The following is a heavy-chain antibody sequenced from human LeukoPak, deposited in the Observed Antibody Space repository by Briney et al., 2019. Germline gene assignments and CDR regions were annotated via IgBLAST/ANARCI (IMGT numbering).Heavy chain of an antibody. V-gene: IGHV3-7*01. CDR2: IKEDGTEK. CDR1: GFTFSDFW. CDR3: ARIGVTIFGVDI. D-gene: IGHD3-3*01. J-gene: IGHJ3*02. Sequence: GGSLRLSCAGSGFTFSDFWMTWVRQTPGKGLEWVANIKEDGTEKNLVDSVKGRFTISRDNAKNSLYLQMNSLRAEDTAVYYCARIGVTIFGVDIWGQGTMVTVSS.